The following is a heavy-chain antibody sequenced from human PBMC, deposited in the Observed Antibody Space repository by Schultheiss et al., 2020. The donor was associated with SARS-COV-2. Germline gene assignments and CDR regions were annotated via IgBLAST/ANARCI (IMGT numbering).Heavy chain of an antibody. CDR2: IYIAGST. V-gene: IGHV3-66*01. CDR3: ARGNYYGSGSYPRYYYYYMDV. D-gene: IGHD3-10*01. Sequence: GGSLRLSCAASGFTFSSYWMSWVRQAPGKGLEWVSLIYIAGSTAYADSLKGRFTISRDNVKNSLYLQMNSLRAGDTAVYYCARGNYYGSGSYPRYYYYYMDVWGKGTTVTVSS. CDR1: GFTFSSYW. J-gene: IGHJ6*03.